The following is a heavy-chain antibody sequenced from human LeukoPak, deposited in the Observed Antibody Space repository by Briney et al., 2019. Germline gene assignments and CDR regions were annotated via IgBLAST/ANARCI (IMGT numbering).Heavy chain of an antibody. CDR2: ISYDGSNK. V-gene: IGHV3-30*18. CDR1: GFTFSSYG. CDR3: AKEFRVYYGSGSYPDY. Sequence: SGGSLRLSCAASGFTFSSYGMHWVRQAPGKGLEWVAVISYDGSNKYYADSVKGRFTISRDNSKNTLYLQMNSLRAEDTAVYYCAKEFRVYYGSGSYPDYWGQGTLVTVSS. J-gene: IGHJ4*02. D-gene: IGHD3-10*01.